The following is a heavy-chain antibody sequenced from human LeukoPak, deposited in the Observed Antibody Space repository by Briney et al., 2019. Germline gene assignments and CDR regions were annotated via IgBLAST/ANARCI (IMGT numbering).Heavy chain of an antibody. J-gene: IGHJ4*02. D-gene: IGHD5-18*01. CDR3: AVGYNYGYLDY. V-gene: IGHV4-59*01. CDR2: IYYSGST. Sequence: SETLSLTCTVSGASLSSYYWSWIRQPPGKGLEWIGYIYYSGSTKYNPSLKSRVTISLDTSKNQFSLKLSSVTAVDTAVYYCAVGYNYGYLDYWGQGTLVTVSS. CDR1: GASLSSYY.